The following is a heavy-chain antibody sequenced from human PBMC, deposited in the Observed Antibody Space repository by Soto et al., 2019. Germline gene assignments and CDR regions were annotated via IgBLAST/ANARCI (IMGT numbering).Heavy chain of an antibody. CDR1: GGSISGYY. J-gene: IGHJ5*02. Sequence: QVQLQESGPGLVKPSETLSLTCTVSGGSISGYYWSWIRQPPGKGLEWIGYIYYSGSTNYNPSLKSRVTISVDTSKNQFSLKLSSVTAADTAVYYCARDVGGWFDPWVQGTLVTVSS. D-gene: IGHD2-15*01. CDR2: IYYSGST. V-gene: IGHV4-59*01. CDR3: ARDVGGWFDP.